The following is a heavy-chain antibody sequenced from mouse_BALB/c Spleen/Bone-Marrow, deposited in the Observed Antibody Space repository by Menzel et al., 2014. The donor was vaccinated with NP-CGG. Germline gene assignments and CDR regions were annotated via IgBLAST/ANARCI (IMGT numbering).Heavy chain of an antibody. J-gene: IGHJ4*01. CDR1: GFTFSDFY. D-gene: IGHD1-1*01. CDR2: SRNKANDYTT. Sequence: EVHLVESGGGLVQPGGSLILSCATSGFTFSDFYMEWVRQPPGKRLEWIAASRNKANDYTTEYSASVKGRFIVSRDTSQSILYLQMNALRAEDTAIYYCARRLLRYYAMDYWGQGTSVTVSS. V-gene: IGHV7-1*02. CDR3: ARRLLRYYAMDY.